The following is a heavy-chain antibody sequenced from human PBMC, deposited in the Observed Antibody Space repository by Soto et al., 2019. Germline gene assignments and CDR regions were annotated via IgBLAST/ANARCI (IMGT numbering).Heavy chain of an antibody. V-gene: IGHV1-46*01. CDR3: ARTGRHRLDY. CDR2: TSSSGLTT. CDR1: GYTFTSYY. Sequence: QVQLVQSGAEVKKPGASVKVSCKASGYTFTSYYIHWVRQAPGQGLEWMGMTSSSGLTTNSAQRFQGRVNMNTDTSKSTAYMELTSLASEDTAVYYCARTGRHRLDYWGQGTLVTVSS. J-gene: IGHJ4*02. D-gene: IGHD1-26*01.